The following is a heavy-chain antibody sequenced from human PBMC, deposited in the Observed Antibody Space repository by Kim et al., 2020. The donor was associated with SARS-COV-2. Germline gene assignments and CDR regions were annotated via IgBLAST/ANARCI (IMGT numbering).Heavy chain of an antibody. CDR2: ISSSSSTI. D-gene: IGHD3-3*01. CDR1: GFTFSSYS. Sequence: GGSLRLSCAASGFTFSSYSMNWVRQAPGKGLEWVSYISSSSSTIYYADSVKGRFTISRDNAKNSLYLQMNSLRDEDTAVYYCARVGRGGYYGLDFDYWGQGTLVTVSS. V-gene: IGHV3-48*02. CDR3: ARVGRGGYYGLDFDY. J-gene: IGHJ4*02.